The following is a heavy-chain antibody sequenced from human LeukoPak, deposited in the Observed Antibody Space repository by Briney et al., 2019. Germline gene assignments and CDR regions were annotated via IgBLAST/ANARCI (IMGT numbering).Heavy chain of an antibody. Sequence: GESLKISCKASGYIFTNYCIAWVRQMPGTGLEWMGVIYPDDSDTRYSPSFQGQVTISADKSVTTAYLQWSSLRASDTAIYYCARHLYSDSQSGFDYWGQGTLVTVSS. CDR3: ARHLYSDSQSGFDY. J-gene: IGHJ4*02. D-gene: IGHD4-17*01. CDR1: GYIFTNYC. V-gene: IGHV5-51*01. CDR2: IYPDDSDT.